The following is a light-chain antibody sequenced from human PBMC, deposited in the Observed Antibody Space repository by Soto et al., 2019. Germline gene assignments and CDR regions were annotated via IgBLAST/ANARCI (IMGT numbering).Light chain of an antibody. CDR3: QQFNNYPFT. CDR1: QGISSA. Sequence: AIQLTQSPSSLSASLGDRVTITCRASQGISSALAWYQQKPGKAPKLLIYDASSLESGVPSRFSGSGSGTDFTLTSSSLQPEDFANYYYQQFNNYPFTFGQGTRLEIK. V-gene: IGKV1D-13*01. J-gene: IGKJ5*01. CDR2: DAS.